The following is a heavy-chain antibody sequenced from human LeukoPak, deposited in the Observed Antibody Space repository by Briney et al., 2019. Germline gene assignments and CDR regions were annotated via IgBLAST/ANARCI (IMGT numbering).Heavy chain of an antibody. CDR2: MSGIGGFV. CDR1: GFTFTDYT. CDR3: ARDDYSDSPTYYNGMDV. D-gene: IGHD4/OR15-4a*01. Sequence: GGSLRLSCAASGFTFTDYTLNWVRQAPGKGLEWVSSMSGIGGFVHYADSVKGRLTISRDNARSSLFLQMTSLRAEDTAVYFCARDDYSDSPTYYNGMDVWGQGTAVTVSS. J-gene: IGHJ6*02. V-gene: IGHV3-21*01.